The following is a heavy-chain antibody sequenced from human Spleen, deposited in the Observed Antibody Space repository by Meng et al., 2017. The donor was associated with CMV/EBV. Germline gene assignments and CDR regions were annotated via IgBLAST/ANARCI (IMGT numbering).Heavy chain of an antibody. CDR1: GGSISSGGYY. Sequence: LRLSCTVSGGSISSGGYYWSWIRQHPGKGLEWIGYIYYSGSTYYNPSLKSRVTISVDTSKNQFSLKLSSVTAADTAVYYCARDRAYCSSTSCYKVYYYYYYGMDVWGQGTTVTVSS. V-gene: IGHV4-31*03. J-gene: IGHJ6*02. CDR2: IYYSGST. CDR3: ARDRAYCSSTSCYKVYYYYYYGMDV. D-gene: IGHD2-2*02.